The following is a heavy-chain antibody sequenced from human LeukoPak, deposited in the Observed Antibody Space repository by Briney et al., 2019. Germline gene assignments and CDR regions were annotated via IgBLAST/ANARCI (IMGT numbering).Heavy chain of an antibody. CDR3: ARPRHYYDSSGYYYYFDY. Sequence: PARSLRLSCAASGFTFSSYGMHCVRPAPGKGLEWVAVIWYDGSNKYYADSVKGRFTISRDNPKNTLYLQMNSLRAEDPAVYYCARPRHYYDSSGYYYYFDYWGQGTLVTVSS. D-gene: IGHD3-22*01. J-gene: IGHJ4*02. CDR1: GFTFSSYG. CDR2: IWYDGSNK. V-gene: IGHV3-33*01.